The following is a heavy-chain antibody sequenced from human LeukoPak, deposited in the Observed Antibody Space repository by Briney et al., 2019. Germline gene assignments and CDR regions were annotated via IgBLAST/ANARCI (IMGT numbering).Heavy chain of an antibody. CDR1: GFTFSSYA. CDR3: ARADYSSGWYNWFDP. J-gene: IGHJ5*02. CDR2: ISSNGGST. V-gene: IGHV3-64*01. Sequence: GGSLRLSCAASGFTFSSYAMHWVRQAPGKGLEYVSAISSNGGSTYYANSVKGRFTISRDNSKNTLYLQMGSLRAEDMAVYYCARADYSSGWYNWFDPWGQGTLVTVSS. D-gene: IGHD6-19*01.